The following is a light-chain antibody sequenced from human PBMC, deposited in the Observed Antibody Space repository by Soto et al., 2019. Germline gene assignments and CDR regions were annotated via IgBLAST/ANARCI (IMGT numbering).Light chain of an antibody. V-gene: IGKV1-5*01. Sequence: DIQMTQSPSTLSASVGARVTITCRASQSISNWLAWYQQKPGKAPKLLIFDASSLESGVPSRFSGSGSGTEFTLTIGSLQPDDFATYFCLHHHSQSPWAIGQGTKVEIK. J-gene: IGKJ1*01. CDR1: QSISNW. CDR2: DAS. CDR3: LHHHSQSPWA.